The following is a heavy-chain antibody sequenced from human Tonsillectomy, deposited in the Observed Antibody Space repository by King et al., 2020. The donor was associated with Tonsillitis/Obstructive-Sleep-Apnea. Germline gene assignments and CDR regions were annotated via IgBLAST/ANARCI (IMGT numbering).Heavy chain of an antibody. Sequence: VQLVESGGGVVQPGRSLRLSCAASGFTFSSYGMHWVRQAPGKGLEWVAVISYDGSNKYYADSVKGRFTISRDNSKNTLYLQMNSLRAEDTAVYYCAKDRYYYVSSGFYSGYYFDYWGQGTLVTVSS. CDR2: ISYDGSNK. D-gene: IGHD3-22*01. CDR1: GFTFSSYG. V-gene: IGHV3-30*18. J-gene: IGHJ4*02. CDR3: AKDRYYYVSSGFYSGYYFDY.